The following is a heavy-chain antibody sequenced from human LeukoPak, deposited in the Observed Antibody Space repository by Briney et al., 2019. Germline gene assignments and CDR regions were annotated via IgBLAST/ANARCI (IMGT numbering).Heavy chain of an antibody. CDR3: ARGIVGASYYYYMDV. CDR2: IYYSGST. J-gene: IGHJ6*03. D-gene: IGHD1-26*01. CDR1: GGSISSYY. Sequence: SETLSLTCTVSGGSISSYYWSWIRQPPGKGLEWIGYIYYSGSTNYNPSLKSRVTISVDTSKNQFSLKLSSVTAADTAVYYCARGIVGASYYYYMDVWGKGTTVTVSS. V-gene: IGHV4-59*01.